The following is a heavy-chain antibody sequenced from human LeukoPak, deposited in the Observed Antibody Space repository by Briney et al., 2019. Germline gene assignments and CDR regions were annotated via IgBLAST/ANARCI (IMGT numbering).Heavy chain of an antibody. CDR2: IWYDGSNK. D-gene: IGHD3-16*01. CDR1: GFTFSNYA. V-gene: IGHV3-33*06. Sequence: GGSLRLSCAASGFTFSNYAMTWVRQAPGKGLEWVAVIWYDGSNKYYADSVKGRFTISRDNSKNTLYLQMNSLRAEDTAVYYCAKDAGSGGGPFDYWGQGTLVTVSS. CDR3: AKDAGSGGGPFDY. J-gene: IGHJ4*02.